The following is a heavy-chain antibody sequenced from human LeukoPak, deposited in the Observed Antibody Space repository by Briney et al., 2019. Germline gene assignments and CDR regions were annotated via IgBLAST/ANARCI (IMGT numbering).Heavy chain of an antibody. CDR1: GYTFTIYA. D-gene: IGHD6-19*01. V-gene: IGHV7-4-1*02. Sequence: GASVTVSCTASGYTFTIYAMNWVRQAPGQGLEWMGWINTNTGNPTYAQGFTGRFVFSLDTSVSTAYLQISSLKAEDTAVYYCAREGAVAGTHPFGYWGQGTLVTVSS. CDR3: AREGAVAGTHPFGY. CDR2: INTNTGNP. J-gene: IGHJ4*02.